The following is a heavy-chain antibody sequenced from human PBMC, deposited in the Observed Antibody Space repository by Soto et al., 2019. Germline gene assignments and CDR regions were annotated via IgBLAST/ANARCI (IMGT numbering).Heavy chain of an antibody. D-gene: IGHD1-26*01. J-gene: IGHJ5*02. CDR3: ARQSESGIGVWFDP. Sequence: SETLSLTCTVSGGSISSSSYYWGWIRQPTGKGLEWIGSIYSSGSTYYNPTLTRRVTISVDTSKNQFSLKLSFVTAADTALYYCARQSESGIGVWFDPLGQGTLVTVSS. V-gene: IGHV4-39*01. CDR2: IYSSGST. CDR1: GGSISSSSYY.